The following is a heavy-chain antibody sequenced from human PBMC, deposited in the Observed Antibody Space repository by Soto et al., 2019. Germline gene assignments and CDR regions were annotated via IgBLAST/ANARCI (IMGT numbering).Heavy chain of an antibody. CDR2: IIPIFGTA. V-gene: IGHV1-69*13. CDR3: ARRRGYFDSHERRLNWFDP. CDR1: GGPFLVYA. J-gene: IGHJ5*02. D-gene: IGHD3-9*01. Sequence: SVQVSCKASGGPFLVYAISWVRQVPGQGFEWMGGIIPIFGTANYAQKFPGRVTITADESTSTAYMELSSLRSEDTAAYYCARRRGYFDSHERRLNWFDPWGQGTLVTVSS.